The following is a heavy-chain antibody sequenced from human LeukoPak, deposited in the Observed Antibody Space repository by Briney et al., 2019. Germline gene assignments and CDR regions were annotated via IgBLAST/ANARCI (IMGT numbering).Heavy chain of an antibody. CDR1: GFTFSDHY. CDR3: ARNKRRFDQ. J-gene: IGHJ4*02. CDR2: ISNRGYST. V-gene: IGHV3-11*01. D-gene: IGHD1/OR15-1a*01. Sequence: GGSLRLSCAASGFTFSDHYMSWIRQTPGEGLEWVSYISNRGYSTYYADSVKGRFTISRDNAKNSLYLEIQSLRAEDTAVYYCARNKRRFDQWGQGTVVTVSS.